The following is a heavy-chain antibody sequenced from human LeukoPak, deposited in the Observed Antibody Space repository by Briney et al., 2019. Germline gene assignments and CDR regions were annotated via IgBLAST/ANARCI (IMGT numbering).Heavy chain of an antibody. J-gene: IGHJ4*02. Sequence: GGSLRLSCVASGFPFSSYWMTWVRQAPGKGLEWVANIKQDGSKKSYVDSVKGRFTISRDNSKNTLYLQMNSLRAEDTAVYYCARDLRSGSAAGTRSDYWGQGTLVTVSS. V-gene: IGHV3-7*01. CDR2: IKQDGSKK. CDR3: ARDLRSGSAAGTRSDY. D-gene: IGHD6-13*01. CDR1: GFPFSSYW.